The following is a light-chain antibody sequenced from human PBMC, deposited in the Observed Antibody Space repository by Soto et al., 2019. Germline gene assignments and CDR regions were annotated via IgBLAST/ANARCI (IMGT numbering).Light chain of an antibody. CDR3: QQYNDWPLT. V-gene: IGKV3-11*01. CDR1: QSVSTY. CDR2: DAS. J-gene: IGKJ4*01. Sequence: EIVLTQSPATLSLSPGERAILSCRASQSVSTYLAWYQQKPGQAPRLLIFDASNRATGIPARFSGSGSGTDFTLTISSLEPEDFPVYYCQQYNDWPLTLGRGTKVDIK.